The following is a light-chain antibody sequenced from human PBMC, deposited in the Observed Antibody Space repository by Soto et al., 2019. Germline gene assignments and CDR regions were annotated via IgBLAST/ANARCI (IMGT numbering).Light chain of an antibody. V-gene: IGKV3-20*01. Sequence: EILLTQSPGTLSLSPGERATLSCRASQSVRNNYLAWYQQKPGQARKLLIYDTSRRATGIPDRFSGSGSGTVFTLTIRRLEPEDFVVYYCQQYGRSPTFGQGTKVDIK. CDR2: DTS. CDR3: QQYGRSPT. CDR1: QSVRNNY. J-gene: IGKJ1*01.